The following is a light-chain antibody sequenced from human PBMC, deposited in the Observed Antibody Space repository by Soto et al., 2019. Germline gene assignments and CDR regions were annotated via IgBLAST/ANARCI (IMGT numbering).Light chain of an antibody. J-gene: IGLJ2*01. CDR2: SNN. Sequence: QSVLTQPPSASGTPGQRVIISCSGSSSNIGSNYVYWYQQLPGAAPKLLIYSNNQRPSGVPDRFSDSKSGTSASLAISGLRSEDEADYYCAAWDDSLGGPVFGGGTKLTVL. CDR1: SSNIGSNY. CDR3: AAWDDSLGGPV. V-gene: IGLV1-47*01.